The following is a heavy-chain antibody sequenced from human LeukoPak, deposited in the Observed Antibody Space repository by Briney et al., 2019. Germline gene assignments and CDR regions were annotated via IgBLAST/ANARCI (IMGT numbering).Heavy chain of an antibody. CDR2: MNPNSGNT. Sequence: GASVKVSCKAPGYTFTSYDINWVRQAPGQGLEWMGWMNPNSGNTGYAQKFQGRVTMTRNTSISTAYMELSSLRSEDTAVYYCARGQSSRSGSYYYWGQGTLVTVSS. CDR1: GYTFTSYD. CDR3: ARGQSSRSGSYYY. D-gene: IGHD1-26*01. V-gene: IGHV1-8*01. J-gene: IGHJ4*02.